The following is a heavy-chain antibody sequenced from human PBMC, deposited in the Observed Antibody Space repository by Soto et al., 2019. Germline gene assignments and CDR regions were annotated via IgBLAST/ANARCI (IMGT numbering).Heavy chain of an antibody. V-gene: IGHV3-23*01. CDR1: GFSFSNYA. CDR3: AKDLIDYSNAYFDY. D-gene: IGHD4-4*01. CDR2: ITSVGYT. J-gene: IGHJ4*02. Sequence: GGSLRLSFATSGFSFSNYAMSWCRQAPGKGLEWVAAITSVGYTYYVDSLKGRFTISRDNSKNTLFLQMNSLRAEDTAVYYCAKDLIDYSNAYFDYWGQGTLVTVSS.